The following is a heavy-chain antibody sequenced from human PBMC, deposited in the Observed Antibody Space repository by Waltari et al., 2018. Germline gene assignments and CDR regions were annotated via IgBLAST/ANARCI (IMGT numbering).Heavy chain of an antibody. CDR3: ARDRGRGIYLDS. J-gene: IGHJ4*02. CDR2: INRSGRT. CDR1: GDSMSSSYW. Sequence: QLQLQQSGPGLVKPSESLSLTCTVSGDSMSSSYWWSWVRQSPGKGLEWIGQINRSGRTNYHPAFETRVIVSTDTSNNQFSLKFPSATAADTAVYYCARDRGRGIYLDSWGQGTLVTVSP. V-gene: IGHV4-4*02. D-gene: IGHD2-15*01.